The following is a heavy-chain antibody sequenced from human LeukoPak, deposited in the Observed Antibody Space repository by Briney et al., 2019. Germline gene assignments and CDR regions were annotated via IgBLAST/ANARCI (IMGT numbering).Heavy chain of an antibody. Sequence: GGSLRLSCAASGFTFSSYSMNWVRRAPGKGLEWVSYISSSSSTIYYADSVKGRFTISRDNAKNSLYLQMNSLRADDTAVYYCGRDGRLIQLWFDPWGQGTLVTVSS. CDR3: GRDGRLIQLWFDP. J-gene: IGHJ5*02. CDR1: GFTFSSYS. CDR2: ISSSSSTI. V-gene: IGHV3-48*01. D-gene: IGHD5-18*01.